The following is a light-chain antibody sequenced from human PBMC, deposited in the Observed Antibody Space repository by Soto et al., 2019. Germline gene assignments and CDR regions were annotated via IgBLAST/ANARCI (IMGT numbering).Light chain of an antibody. CDR3: MQSTQLPPT. J-gene: IGKJ5*01. CDR1: QSLLHSNGYNY. CDR2: LGS. Sequence: DIVMTQSPLSLPVTPGEPASISCSSSQSLLHSNGYNYLDWYLQKPGQSPQLLIYLGSNRASGVPDRFSGSGSGTDFTLKISRVETDDVGIYYCMQSTQLPPTFGQGTRLEI. V-gene: IGKV2-28*01.